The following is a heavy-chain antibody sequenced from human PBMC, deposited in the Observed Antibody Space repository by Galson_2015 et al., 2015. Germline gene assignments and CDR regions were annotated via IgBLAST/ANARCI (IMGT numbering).Heavy chain of an antibody. D-gene: IGHD3-10*01. CDR2: IFWNDNK. J-gene: IGHJ4*02. V-gene: IGHV2-5*01. CDR1: GFSLSTGGVG. Sequence: LVKPTQTLTLTCTFSGFSLSTGGVGVGWIRQPPGKALQWLAVIFWNDNKRYSPSLKSRLTITKDTSKNQVVLTMTNMDPVDTATYYCAHRLGYYFDSGSYSFDYWGQGTLVTVSS. CDR3: AHRLGYYFDSGSYSFDY.